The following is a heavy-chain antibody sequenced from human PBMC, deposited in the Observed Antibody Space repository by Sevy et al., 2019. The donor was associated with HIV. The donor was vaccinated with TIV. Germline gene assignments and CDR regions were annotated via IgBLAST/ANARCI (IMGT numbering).Heavy chain of an antibody. V-gene: IGHV1-46*01. CDR2: INPSGGST. CDR3: ARDRWQWLVRETTPVVV. D-gene: IGHD6-19*01. CDR1: GYTFTSYY. Sequence: ASVKVSCKASGYTFTSYYMHWVRQAPGQGLEWMGIINPSGGSTSYAQKFQGRVTMTRDTSTSTVYMELSSLRSEDTAVYYCARDRWQWLVRETTPVVVWGQGTTVTVSS. J-gene: IGHJ6*02.